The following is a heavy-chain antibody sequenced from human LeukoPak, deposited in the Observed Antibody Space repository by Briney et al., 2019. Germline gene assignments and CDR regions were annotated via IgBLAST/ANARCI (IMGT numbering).Heavy chain of an antibody. CDR2: IYYSGSA. CDR1: GGSISSGGYY. J-gene: IGHJ4*02. CDR3: ARVNYGSATKEDY. Sequence: SQTLSLTCTVSGGSISSGGYYWSWIRQHPGKGLEWIGYIYYSGSAYYNPSLKSRVTISVDTSENQFSLKLSSVTAADTAVYYCARVNYGSATKEDYWGQGTLVTVSS. D-gene: IGHD3-10*01. V-gene: IGHV4-31*03.